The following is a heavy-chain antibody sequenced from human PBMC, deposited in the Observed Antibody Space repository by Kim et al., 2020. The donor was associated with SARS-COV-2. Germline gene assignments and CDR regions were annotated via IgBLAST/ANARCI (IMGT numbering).Heavy chain of an antibody. CDR1: RFTFSSYG. Sequence: GGSLRLSCVASRFTFSSYGMHWVRQAPGKGLEWVAVMWHDGSNKHYADSVKGRFTISRDNSKNTLYLQMNTLRAEDTAVYYCARGGVNYNYGFEVWGQGT. V-gene: IGHV3-33*01. J-gene: IGHJ6*02. CDR2: MWHDGSNK. CDR3: ARGGVNYNYGFEV.